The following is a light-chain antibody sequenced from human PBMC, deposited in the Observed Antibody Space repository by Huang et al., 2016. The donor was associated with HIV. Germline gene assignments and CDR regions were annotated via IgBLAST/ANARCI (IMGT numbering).Light chain of an antibody. J-gene: IGKJ4*01. CDR2: DAS. V-gene: IGKV3-11*01. CDR1: PSLGSY. Sequence: EIVLTQSPATLSLSPGERATLSYRASPSLGSYLAWYQPKPGQAPRPLIYDASNRATGLPARFSGSGSGTDFTLTISSLEPEDFAVYYCQQRRNWPPLTFGGGTKVEIK. CDR3: QQRRNWPPLT.